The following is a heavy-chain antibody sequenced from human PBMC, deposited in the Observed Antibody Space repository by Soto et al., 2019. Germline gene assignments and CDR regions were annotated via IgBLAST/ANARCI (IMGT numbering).Heavy chain of an antibody. D-gene: IGHD3-22*01. Sequence: SETLSLTCTVSGGSISSGGYYWSWIRQHPGKGLEWIGYIYYSGSTYYNPSLKSRVTISVDTSKNQFSLKLSSVTAADTAVYYCARTSYDSSGPGADHWGQGSRATV. CDR1: GGSISSGGYY. CDR3: ARTSYDSSGPGADH. CDR2: IYYSGST. V-gene: IGHV4-31*03. J-gene: IGHJ4*02.